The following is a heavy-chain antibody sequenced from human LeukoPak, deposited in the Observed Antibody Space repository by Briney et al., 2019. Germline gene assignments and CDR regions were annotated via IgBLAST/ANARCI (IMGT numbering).Heavy chain of an antibody. J-gene: IGHJ4*02. CDR1: TFTFSSYA. D-gene: IGHD5-12*01. V-gene: IGHV3-23*01. CDR2: ISGSGASI. CDR3: AKGGGYVPLDY. Sequence: GGSLRLSRAASTFTFSSYAMSWVRQAPGKGLEWVASISGSGASIYHADSVKGRFTISRDISKNTLYLQMNSLRAEDTAVYYCAKGGGYVPLDYWGQGTLVTVSS.